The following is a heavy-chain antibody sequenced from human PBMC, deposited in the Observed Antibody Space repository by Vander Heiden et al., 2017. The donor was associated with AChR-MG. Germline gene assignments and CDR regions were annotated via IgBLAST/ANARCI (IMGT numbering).Heavy chain of an antibody. V-gene: IGHV3-23*01. CDR2: ISGSGCSI. D-gene: IGHD3-16*01. CDR3: AKDGYISGSYGPEY. CDR1: GFTFSTYA. J-gene: IGHJ4*01. Sequence: EVQLLESGGGLVQPGGSLRLSCAASGFTFSTYAMHWVRQAPGKGREWVPGISGSGCSIYYADSVKGRFTISRDNSKNTLYLQMNRMRAQDTAVYFCAKDGYISGSYGPEYWGHGTLVTVSS.